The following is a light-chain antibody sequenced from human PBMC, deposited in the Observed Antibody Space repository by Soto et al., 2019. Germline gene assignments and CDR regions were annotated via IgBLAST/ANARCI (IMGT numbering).Light chain of an antibody. V-gene: IGKV3-15*01. J-gene: IGKJ2*01. CDR2: GAS. CDR3: QQANSFPHT. CDR1: QSVSSN. Sequence: EIVMTQSPATLSVSPGEGATVSCRASQSVSSNLAWYQQKPGQAPRLLIYGASTRATGIPARFSGSGSGTEFTLTISSLQSEDFATYYCQQANSFPHTFGQGTKLEIK.